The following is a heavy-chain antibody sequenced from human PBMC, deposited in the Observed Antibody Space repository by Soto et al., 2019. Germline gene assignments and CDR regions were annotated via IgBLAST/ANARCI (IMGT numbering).Heavy chain of an antibody. J-gene: IGHJ4*02. CDR3: ARPPRDCGGDCYTDY. CDR2: ISYDGSNK. Sequence: GGSLRLSCAASGFTFSSYAMHWVRQAPGKGLEWVAVISYDGSNKYYADSVKGRFTISRDNSKNTLYLQMNSLRAEDTAVYYCARPPRDCGGDCYTDYWGQGTLVTVSS. D-gene: IGHD2-21*02. CDR1: GFTFSSYA. V-gene: IGHV3-30-3*01.